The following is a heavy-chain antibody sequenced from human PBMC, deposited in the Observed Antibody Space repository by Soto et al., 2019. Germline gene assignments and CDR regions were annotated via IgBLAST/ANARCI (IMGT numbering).Heavy chain of an antibody. CDR3: ARGVGNDYSDYDFDY. CDR2: VYYSGST. J-gene: IGHJ4*02. Sequence: QVQLQESGPGLVKPSQTLSLTCTVSGGSIRSGGYYWSWIRQPPGKGLEWIGYVYYSGSTYFNPSLKXRXTXXVDTSKNQFSLKLSSVTAADTAVYYCARGVGNDYSDYDFDYWGQGTLVTVSS. CDR1: GGSIRSGGYY. V-gene: IGHV4-31*03. D-gene: IGHD4-17*01.